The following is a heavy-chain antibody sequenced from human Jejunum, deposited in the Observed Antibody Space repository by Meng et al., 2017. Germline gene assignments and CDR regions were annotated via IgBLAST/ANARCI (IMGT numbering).Heavy chain of an antibody. D-gene: IGHD2-21*02. CDR3: ATLCGGNCYSDY. CDR2: INYGNDNT. V-gene: IGHV1-3*01. Sequence: QVQLVQSGAEVKKPGASVKVSCKASGYTFNLFSMHWVRQAPGQGPEWLGWINYGNDNTRYSQKFQGRITITRDRSATTTYMELSSLRSEDTAIYYCATLCGGNCYSDYWGQGTLVTVSS. J-gene: IGHJ4*02. CDR1: GYTFNLFS.